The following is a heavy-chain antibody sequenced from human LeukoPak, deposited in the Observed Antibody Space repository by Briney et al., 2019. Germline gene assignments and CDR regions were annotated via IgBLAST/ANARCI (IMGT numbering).Heavy chain of an antibody. Sequence: GGSLRLSCATSGFTFSTYDMHWVRQATGKGLEWVSTITSAGDRYYPGSVKGRFTISRENAKNSLYLQMDSLRAGDTAVYYCAREACNGNSCYLLDYWGQGTLVTVSS. CDR2: ITSAGDR. D-gene: IGHD2-15*01. J-gene: IGHJ4*02. CDR3: AREACNGNSCYLLDY. CDR1: GFTFSTYD. V-gene: IGHV3-13*01.